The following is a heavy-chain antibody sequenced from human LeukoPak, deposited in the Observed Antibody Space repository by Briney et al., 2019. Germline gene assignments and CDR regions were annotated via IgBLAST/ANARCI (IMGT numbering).Heavy chain of an antibody. CDR1: GYTFTSYY. CDR3: AREQGYDFWSGYSGYFQH. Sequence: GASVKVSCKASGYTFTSYYMHWVRQAPGQGLEWMGIINPSGGSTSYAQKFQGRVTISVDTSKNQFSLKLSSVTAADTAVYYCAREQGYDFWSGYSGYFQHWGQGTLVTVSS. D-gene: IGHD3-3*01. J-gene: IGHJ1*01. V-gene: IGHV1-46*01. CDR2: INPSGGST.